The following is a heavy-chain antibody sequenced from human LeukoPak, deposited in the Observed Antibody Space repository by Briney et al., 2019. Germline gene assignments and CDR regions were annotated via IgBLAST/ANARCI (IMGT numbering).Heavy chain of an antibody. CDR1: GFTFSIYS. J-gene: IGHJ6*03. CDR3: AKDSQYYDFWSRYNYYYHYYMDV. D-gene: IGHD3-3*01. V-gene: IGHV3-48*01. CDR2: ISSSSTTT. Sequence: GGSLRLSCAVSGFTFSIYSMSWVRQAPGKGLEWISYISSSSTTTYYADSVKGRFTISRDNSENTLYLQMSTLRAEDTAVYYCAKDSQYYDFWSRYNYYYHYYMDVWGKGTTVTVSS.